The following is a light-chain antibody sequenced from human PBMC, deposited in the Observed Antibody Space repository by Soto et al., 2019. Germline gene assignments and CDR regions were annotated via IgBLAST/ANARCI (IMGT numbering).Light chain of an antibody. Sequence: DTPMTQSPSTLSASMGDRVTITCRASQSISSWLAWYQQKPGKAPKILIYKASSLESGVPSRFSGSGSGTECTLTISSLQPDEFATYYCQQYNTSPWSFGQGTKVEV. CDR3: QQYNTSPWS. CDR2: KAS. CDR1: QSISSW. V-gene: IGKV1-5*03. J-gene: IGKJ1*01.